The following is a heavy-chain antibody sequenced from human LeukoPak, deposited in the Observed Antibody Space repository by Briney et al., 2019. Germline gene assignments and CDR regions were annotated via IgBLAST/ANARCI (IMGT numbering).Heavy chain of an antibody. J-gene: IGHJ5*02. V-gene: IGHV1-24*01. CDR3: ATNRVGYDFWSGYPNWFDP. CDR2: FDPEDGET. Sequence: ASVKVSCKVSGYTLTELSMHWVRQAPGKGLEWMGGFDPEDGETIYAQKFQGRVTMTEDTSTDTAYMELSNLRSEDTAVYYCATNRVGYDFWSGYPNWFDPWGQGTLVTVSS. D-gene: IGHD3-3*01. CDR1: GYTLTELS.